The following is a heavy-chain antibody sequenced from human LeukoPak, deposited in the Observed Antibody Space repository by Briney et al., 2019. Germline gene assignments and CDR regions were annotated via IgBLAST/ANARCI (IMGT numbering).Heavy chain of an antibody. V-gene: IGHV3-30*02. CDR3: AKDWGTKFASGSSYLDS. Sequence: GGSLRLSCAASGFTFSNYVMQWVRQAPGKGLEWVAVIVHDGNSKYYADSVKGRFAISRDNSKNTLYLQMNGLKPEDTAIYYCAKDWGTKFASGSSYLDSWGQGTLVTVSS. CDR2: IVHDGNSK. D-gene: IGHD3-10*01. J-gene: IGHJ4*02. CDR1: GFTFSNYV.